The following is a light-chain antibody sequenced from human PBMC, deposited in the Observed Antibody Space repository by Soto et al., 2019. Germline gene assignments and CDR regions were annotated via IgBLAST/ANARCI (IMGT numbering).Light chain of an antibody. CDR2: AAS. V-gene: IGKV1-39*01. CDR3: QQTYSTPLT. CDR1: QSIYTY. J-gene: IGKJ4*01. Sequence: DLQMTQSPSSLSASVGDRVTITCRATQSIYTYLSWYQQKPGKAPKLLISAASSLESGVPSRFSGSGSGTDFSLTISSLQPEDFATYYCQQTYSTPLTIGGGTKVEIK.